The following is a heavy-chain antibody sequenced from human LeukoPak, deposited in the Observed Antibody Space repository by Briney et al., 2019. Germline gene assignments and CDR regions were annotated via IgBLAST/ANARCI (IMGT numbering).Heavy chain of an antibody. Sequence: GGSLRLSCAASGFTFSSYGMSWVRQAPGKGLEWVSSISSSSSYIYYADSVKGRFTISRDNAKNTLYLQMNSLRAEDTAVYYCARGMVRGTNDWFDPWGQGTLVTVSS. CDR1: GFTFSSYG. D-gene: IGHD3-10*01. CDR3: ARGMVRGTNDWFDP. CDR2: ISSSSSYI. J-gene: IGHJ5*02. V-gene: IGHV3-21*01.